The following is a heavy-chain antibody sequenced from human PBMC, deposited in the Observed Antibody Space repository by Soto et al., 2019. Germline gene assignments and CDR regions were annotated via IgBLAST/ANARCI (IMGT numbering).Heavy chain of an antibody. CDR1: GGSFSCYY. Sequence: SETLSLTCAVYGGSFSCYYWSWIRQPQGKGLEWIGEINHSGSTNYNPSLKSRVTISVDTSKNQFSLKLSSVTAADTAVYYCARGPRIAVAGTIDYWGQGTLVTVS. J-gene: IGHJ4*02. CDR3: ARGPRIAVAGTIDY. CDR2: INHSGST. V-gene: IGHV4-34*01. D-gene: IGHD6-19*01.